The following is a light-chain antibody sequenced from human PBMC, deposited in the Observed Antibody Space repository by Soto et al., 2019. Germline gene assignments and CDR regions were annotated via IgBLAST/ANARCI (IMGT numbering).Light chain of an antibody. J-gene: IGKJ2*01. CDR1: QSISSY. CDR3: QQCYSTPYT. Sequence: DIQMTQSPSSLSASVGDRVTITCRASQSISSYLNWYQQKPGKAPKLLIYAASSLQSGVPSRFSGSGSGTDFTLTISSLQPEDFATYYCQQCYSTPYTGGQGPKLEIK. V-gene: IGKV1-39*01. CDR2: AAS.